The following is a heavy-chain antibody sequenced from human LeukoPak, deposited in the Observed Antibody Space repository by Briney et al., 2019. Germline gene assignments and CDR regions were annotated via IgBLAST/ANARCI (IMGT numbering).Heavy chain of an antibody. CDR3: ARPETQYSSGLDGFDI. CDR2: INSDGSRT. Sequence: GGSLRLSCAASGFTFSTYWMHWVRQAPGKGLVWVSRINSDGSRTTYADSVKGRFTISRDNAKNTLYLRMNSLRTEDTAVYYCARPETQYSSGLDGFDIWGQGTMVTVSS. V-gene: IGHV3-74*01. J-gene: IGHJ3*02. CDR1: GFTFSTYW. D-gene: IGHD6-19*01.